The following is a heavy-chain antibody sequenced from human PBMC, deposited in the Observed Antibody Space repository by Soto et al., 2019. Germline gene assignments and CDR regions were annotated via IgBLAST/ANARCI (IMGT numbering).Heavy chain of an antibody. Sequence: GASVKVSCKASGYTFTSYGISWVRQAPGQGLEWMGWISAYNGNTNYAQKLQGRVTMTTDTSTSTAYMELRSLRSDDTAVYYCARGGSSSSSVYYYYYYMDVWGKGTTVTVSS. V-gene: IGHV1-18*01. J-gene: IGHJ6*03. D-gene: IGHD6-6*01. CDR2: ISAYNGNT. CDR1: GYTFTSYG. CDR3: ARGGSSSSSVYYYYYYMDV.